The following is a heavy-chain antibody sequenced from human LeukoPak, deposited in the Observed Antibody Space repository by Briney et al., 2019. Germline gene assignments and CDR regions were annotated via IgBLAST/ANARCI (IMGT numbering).Heavy chain of an antibody. CDR2: INHSGST. CDR3: ARILVPRDYYYYMDV. J-gene: IGHJ6*03. Sequence: SETLSLTCAVYGGSFSGYYWSWIRQPPGKGLEWIGEINHSGSTNYNPSLKSRVTISVDTSKDQFSLKLSSVTAADTAVYYCARILVPRDYYYYMDVWGKGTTVTVSS. CDR1: GGSFSGYY. D-gene: IGHD2-8*02. V-gene: IGHV4-34*01.